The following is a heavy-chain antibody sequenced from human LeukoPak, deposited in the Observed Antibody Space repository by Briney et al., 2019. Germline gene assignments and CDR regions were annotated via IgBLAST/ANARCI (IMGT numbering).Heavy chain of an antibody. CDR3: ARDRESSGFFSYYYGMDV. CDR1: GYTFNTDY. CDR2: IKSRGGST. V-gene: IGHV1-46*02. J-gene: IGHJ6*02. D-gene: IGHD6-19*01. Sequence: ASVKVSCKASGYTFNTDYFHWVRQAPGQGLEWMGIIKSRGGSTTYAQKFQGRVTMTTDTSTSTVYMDLSSLTYEDTAVYYCARDRESSGFFSYYYGMDVWGQGTTVPVSS.